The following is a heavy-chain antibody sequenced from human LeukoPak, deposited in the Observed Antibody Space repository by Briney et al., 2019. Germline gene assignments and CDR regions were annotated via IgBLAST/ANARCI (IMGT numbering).Heavy chain of an antibody. V-gene: IGHV3-66*01. CDR1: GFTVTTNY. D-gene: IGHD1-26*01. J-gene: IGHJ4*02. Sequence: GGFLRLSCVGSGFTVTTNYMTWVRQAPGKGLEWVSVIYSGGSTYYADSVKGRFTISRDISKNTLYLQMNSLRAEDTAVYYCARGGSYQYFDYWGRGTLVTVSS. CDR2: IYSGGST. CDR3: ARGGSYQYFDY.